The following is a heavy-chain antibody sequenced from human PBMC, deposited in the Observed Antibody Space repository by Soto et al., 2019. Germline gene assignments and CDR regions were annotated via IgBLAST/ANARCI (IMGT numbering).Heavy chain of an antibody. CDR3: ARGYCSGGSCYLGAPLFDY. CDR2: ISAYNGNT. J-gene: IGHJ4*02. V-gene: IGHV1-18*01. Sequence: QVQLVQSGAEVKKPGASVKVSCKASGYTFTSYGISWVRQAPGQGLEWMGWISAYNGNTNYAQKLQGRVTMTTDTATSTAYMELRSLRSDDTAVYYCARGYCSGGSCYLGAPLFDYWGQGTLVTVSS. CDR1: GYTFTSYG. D-gene: IGHD2-15*01.